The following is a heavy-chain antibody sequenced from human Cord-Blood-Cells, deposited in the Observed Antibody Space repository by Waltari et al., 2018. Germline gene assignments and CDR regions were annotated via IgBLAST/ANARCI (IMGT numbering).Heavy chain of an antibody. CDR1: GFTVSSTY. CDR3: ARDSPYGSGSYYDY. V-gene: IGHV3-53*02. Sequence: EVQLVETGGGLIKPGGSLRPSCAASGFTVSSTYMSWVRQAPGKGLEWVSVIYSGGSTYYADSVKGRFTISRDNSKNTLYLQMNSLRAEDTAVYYCARDSPYGSGSYYDYWGQGTLVTVSS. D-gene: IGHD3-10*01. J-gene: IGHJ4*02. CDR2: IYSGGST.